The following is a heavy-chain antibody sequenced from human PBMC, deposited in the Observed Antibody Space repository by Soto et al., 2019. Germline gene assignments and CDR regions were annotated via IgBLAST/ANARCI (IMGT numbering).Heavy chain of an antibody. J-gene: IGHJ4*02. V-gene: IGHV5-10-1*01. CDR1: GYSFAGYW. D-gene: IGHD3-22*01. CDR3: ARQIYDSDTGPNFQYYFDS. Sequence: GESLKISCKGSGYSFAGYWITWVRQKPGKVLEWMGRIDPSDSQTYYSPSFRGHVTISVTKSITTVFLQWSSLRASDTAMYYCARQIYDSDTGPNFQYYFDSWGQGXPVTVYS. CDR2: IDPSDSQT.